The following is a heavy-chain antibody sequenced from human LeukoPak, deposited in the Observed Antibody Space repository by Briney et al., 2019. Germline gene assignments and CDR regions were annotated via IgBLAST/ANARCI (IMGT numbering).Heavy chain of an antibody. J-gene: IGHJ4*02. D-gene: IGHD1-26*01. V-gene: IGHV4-59*01. CDR2: MYYSGST. CDR1: GGPISSYY. CDR3: ASLYSGSYDTGSFDYFNY. Sequence: PSETLSLTCTVSGGPISSYYWSWIRQPPGKGLEWIGYMYYSGSTNYNPSLKSRVTISVDTSKNQFSLKLGSVTAADTAVYYCASLYSGSYDTGSFDYFNYWGQGTLVTVSS.